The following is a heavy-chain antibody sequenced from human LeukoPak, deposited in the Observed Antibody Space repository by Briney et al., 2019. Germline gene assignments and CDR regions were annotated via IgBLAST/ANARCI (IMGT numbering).Heavy chain of an antibody. Sequence: GGSLRLSCAASGFTFSSYWTSWVRQAPGKGLEWVANINQEGSEKYYVDSVKGRFTISRDNAKNSLYLQMNSLRAEDTAMFYCARKGCSTTSCHDAFDIWGQGTMVTVSS. CDR3: ARKGCSTTSCHDAFDI. J-gene: IGHJ3*02. D-gene: IGHD2-2*01. CDR2: INQEGSEK. V-gene: IGHV3-7*01. CDR1: GFTFSSYW.